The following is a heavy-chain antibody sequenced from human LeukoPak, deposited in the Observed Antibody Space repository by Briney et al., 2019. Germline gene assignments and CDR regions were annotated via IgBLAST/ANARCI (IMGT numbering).Heavy chain of an antibody. J-gene: IGHJ4*02. CDR3: ARDQGIAVAGGFDY. D-gene: IGHD6-19*01. CDR2: ISSSSSYI. Sequence: GGSLRLSCAASGFIFSSYSMNWVRQAPGKGLEWVSSISSSSSYIYYADSVKGRFTISRDNAKNSLYLQMNSLRAEDTAVYYCARDQGIAVAGGFDYWGQGTLVTVSS. V-gene: IGHV3-21*01. CDR1: GFIFSSYS.